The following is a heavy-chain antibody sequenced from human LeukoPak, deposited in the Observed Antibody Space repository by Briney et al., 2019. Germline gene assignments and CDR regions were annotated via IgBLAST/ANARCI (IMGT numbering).Heavy chain of an antibody. V-gene: IGHV4-38-2*01. CDR3: AKVGAYGDYARHDY. Sequence: NPSETLSLTCAVSGYSISSGSYWGWLRQPPGKGLGWIGNMFHSGDTYHNPSLKSRVTISADKSKNKFSLKRTSVTAADTAVYYCAKVGAYGDYARHDYWGQGTLVTVSS. J-gene: IGHJ4*02. CDR1: GYSISSGSY. CDR2: MFHSGDT. D-gene: IGHD4-17*01.